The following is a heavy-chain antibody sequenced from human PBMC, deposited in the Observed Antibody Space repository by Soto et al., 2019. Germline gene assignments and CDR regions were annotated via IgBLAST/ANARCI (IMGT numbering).Heavy chain of an antibody. V-gene: IGHV1-18*01. CDR3: ARCIQEDYYYGMDV. D-gene: IGHD5-18*01. CDR2: ISADNINT. J-gene: IGHJ6*02. CDR1: GYTFYSHS. Sequence: QAQLVQSGAEVKKPGASVKVSCKASGYTFYSHSVSWVRQAPGQELEWMGRISADNINTKYAQKFRGRVTMTTDTSTSTVYMELRNLRSDDTAVYYCARCIQEDYYYGMDVWGQGTTVTVSS.